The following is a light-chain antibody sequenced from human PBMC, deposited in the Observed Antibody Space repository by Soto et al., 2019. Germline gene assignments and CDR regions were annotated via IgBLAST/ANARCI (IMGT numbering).Light chain of an antibody. CDR2: AAS. Sequence: AIQMTQSPSSLSASVGDRVIITCRASQGIRNDLGWNQQKPGKAPKLLIYAASSLKRGVPSRFSGSGSGKDCTLTISSLQPEDFATYYCLQDYNYPRTFGQGTKLEIK. CDR1: QGIRND. J-gene: IGKJ2*01. CDR3: LQDYNYPRT. V-gene: IGKV1-6*01.